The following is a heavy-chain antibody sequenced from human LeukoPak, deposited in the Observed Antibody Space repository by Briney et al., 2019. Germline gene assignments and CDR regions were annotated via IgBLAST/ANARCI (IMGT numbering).Heavy chain of an antibody. Sequence: GGPVSLPCGPTGFPLSNFLMRGVRQATGKGRACVAYIKQDGSEILCGDSVKGRFTISRDTAKDSLYLQMNSLRAEDTAVYYCARDRGHSGYDLYDYWGQGTLVTVSS. D-gene: IGHD5-12*01. V-gene: IGHV3-7*01. CDR2: IKQDGSEI. CDR3: ARDRGHSGYDLYDY. CDR1: GFPLSNFL. J-gene: IGHJ4*02.